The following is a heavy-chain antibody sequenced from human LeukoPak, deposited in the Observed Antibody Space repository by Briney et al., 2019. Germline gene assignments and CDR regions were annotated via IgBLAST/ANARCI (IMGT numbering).Heavy chain of an antibody. CDR2: INPNSGGT. CDR1: GYTFTGYY. J-gene: IGHJ4*02. V-gene: IGHV1-2*02. CDR3: STASVGGLRMGQLSLYFDY. D-gene: IGHD3-16*02. Sequence: ASVKVSCKASGYTFTGYYMHWVRQAPGQGLEWMGWINPNSGGTNYAQKFQGRVTMTEDTSTETAYMELNTLRSEDTAVYFCSTASVGGLRMGQLSLYFDYWGQGTLVTVSS.